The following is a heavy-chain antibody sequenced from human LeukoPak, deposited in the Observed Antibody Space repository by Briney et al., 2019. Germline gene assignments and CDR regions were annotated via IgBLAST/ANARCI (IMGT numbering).Heavy chain of an antibody. J-gene: IGHJ4*02. CDR1: GGSISSYY. CDR2: IYYSGST. CDR3: ARESPTYYYDSSGYFFDY. D-gene: IGHD3-22*01. Sequence: SETLSLTCTVSGGSISSYYWSWIRQPPGKGLEWIGYIYYSGSTNYNPSLKSRVTISVDTSKNQFSLKLSSVTAADTAMYYCARESPTYYYDSSGYFFDYWGQGTLVTVSS. V-gene: IGHV4-59*01.